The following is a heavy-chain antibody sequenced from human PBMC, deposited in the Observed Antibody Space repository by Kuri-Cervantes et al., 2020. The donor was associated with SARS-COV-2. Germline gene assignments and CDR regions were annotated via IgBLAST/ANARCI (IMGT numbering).Heavy chain of an antibody. V-gene: IGHV3-49*04. CDR2: IRSKAYGGTT. CDR3: ARDSKPWQWLVKMGMDV. J-gene: IGHJ6*02. CDR1: GFTFGDYA. D-gene: IGHD6-19*01. Sequence: GGSLRLSCTASGFTFGDYAMSWVRQAPGKGLEWVGFIRSKAYGGTTEYAASVKGRFTISRDDSKSIAYLQMNSLRAEDTAVYYCARDSKPWQWLVKMGMDVWGQGTTVTVSS.